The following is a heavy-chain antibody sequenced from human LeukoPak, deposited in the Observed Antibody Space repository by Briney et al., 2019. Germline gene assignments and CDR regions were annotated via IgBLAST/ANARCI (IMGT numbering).Heavy chain of an antibody. D-gene: IGHD6-19*01. CDR2: IYPGDSDT. V-gene: IGHV5-51*01. CDR3: ATGYDSGRGTFDI. CDR1: GYSFTSYW. Sequence: GESLKISCVNSGYSFTSYWIGWVRQMPGKGLEWMGIIYPGDSDTRHSPSFQGQVTISADKSISTAYLQWSSLKASDTAMYYCATGYDSGRGTFDIWGQGTMVTVSS. J-gene: IGHJ3*02.